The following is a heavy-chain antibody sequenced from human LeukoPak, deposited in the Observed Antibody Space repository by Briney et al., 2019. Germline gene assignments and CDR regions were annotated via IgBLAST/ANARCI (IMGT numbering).Heavy chain of an antibody. CDR3: ARQQYASGNSYYLDY. D-gene: IGHD3-10*01. J-gene: IGHJ4*02. CDR2: IYYSGST. Sequence: KASETLSLTCTVSGGSISSYYWSWIRQPPGKGLEWIGYIYYSGSTNYNPSLKSRVTISVDTSTSQFSLKLSSVTAADTAVYYCARQQYASGNSYYLDYWGQGILVTVSS. V-gene: IGHV4-59*08. CDR1: GGSISSYY.